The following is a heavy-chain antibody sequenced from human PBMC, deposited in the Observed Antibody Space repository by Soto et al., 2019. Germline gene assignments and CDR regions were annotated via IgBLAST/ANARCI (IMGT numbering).Heavy chain of an antibody. D-gene: IGHD3-3*01. Sequence: SATLSLTCTVTGDSISSSSSYWGWTGQPPGKGLEWIGSIYYSGSTYYNPSLKSRVTVSVDTSKNQFSLKLSSVTAADTAVYYCATITYYDSWSGYYYYYGMDVWGQGTTVT. CDR2: IYYSGST. CDR1: GDSISSSSSY. J-gene: IGHJ6*02. CDR3: ATITYYDSWSGYYYYYGMDV. V-gene: IGHV4-39*01.